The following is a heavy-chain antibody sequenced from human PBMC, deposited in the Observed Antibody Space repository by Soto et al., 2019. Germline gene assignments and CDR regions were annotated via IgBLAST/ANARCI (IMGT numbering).Heavy chain of an antibody. CDR3: AKDTSNGSYGVVTLYYYGMDV. D-gene: IGHD1-26*01. CDR2: ISWNSGSI. J-gene: IGHJ6*02. Sequence: GGSLRLSCAASGFTFDDYAMHWVRQAPGKGLEWVSGISWNSGSIGYADSVKGRFTISRDNAKNSLYLQMNSLRAEDTALYYCAKDTSNGSYGVVTLYYYGMDVWGQGTTVTVS. CDR1: GFTFDDYA. V-gene: IGHV3-9*01.